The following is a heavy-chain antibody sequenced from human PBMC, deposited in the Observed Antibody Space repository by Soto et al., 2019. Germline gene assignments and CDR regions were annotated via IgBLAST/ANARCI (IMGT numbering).Heavy chain of an antibody. J-gene: IGHJ6*02. CDR3: ANKVGLWFGVSFGMDV. Sequence: GGSLRLSCAASGFTFSSYAMHWVRQAPGKGLEWVAVISYDGSNKYYADSVKGRFTISRDNSKNTLYLQMNSLRAEDTAVYYCANKVGLWFGVSFGMDVWGQGTTVTVSS. D-gene: IGHD3-10*01. CDR2: ISYDGSNK. CDR1: GFTFSSYA. V-gene: IGHV3-30-3*01.